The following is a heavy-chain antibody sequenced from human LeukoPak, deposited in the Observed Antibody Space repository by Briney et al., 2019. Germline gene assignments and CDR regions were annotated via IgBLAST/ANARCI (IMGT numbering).Heavy chain of an antibody. CDR3: AKGPLIEVAGTTWDY. Sequence: IPSETLSLTCAVYGGSFSGYYWSWIRQPPGKGLEWIGEINHSGSTNYNPSLKSRVTISVDTSKNQFSLKLSSVTAADTAVYYCAKGPLIEVAGTTWDYWGQGTLVTLSS. D-gene: IGHD6-19*01. CDR2: INHSGST. J-gene: IGHJ4*02. CDR1: GGSFSGYY. V-gene: IGHV4-34*01.